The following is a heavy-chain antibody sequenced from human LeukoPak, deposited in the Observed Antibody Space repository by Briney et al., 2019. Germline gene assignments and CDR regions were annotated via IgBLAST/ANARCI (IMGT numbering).Heavy chain of an antibody. CDR1: GFTFSNYA. CDR3: ARDRSSYEYYFDY. D-gene: IGHD5-12*01. Sequence: PGGSLRLSCAASGFTFSNYAMHWVRQAPGKGLEWVAVISYDGGNKYYADSVKGRFTIFRDNSKNTLYLQMNSLRAEDTAVYYCARDRSSYEYYFDYWGQGTLVTVSS. V-gene: IGHV3-30-3*01. J-gene: IGHJ4*02. CDR2: ISYDGGNK.